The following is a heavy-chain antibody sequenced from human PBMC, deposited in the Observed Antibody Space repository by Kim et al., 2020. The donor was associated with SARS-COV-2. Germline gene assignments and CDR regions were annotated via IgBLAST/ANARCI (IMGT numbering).Heavy chain of an antibody. D-gene: IGHD6-19*01. CDR2: VNRYGRTI. V-gene: IGHV3-23*01. CDR3: TKDVRGGDSRGSEYFQH. CDR1: GFTFRTYA. J-gene: IGHJ1*01. Sequence: GGSLRLSCAASGFTFRTYAMTWVRQAPGKGLEWVSGVNRYGRTIHDADSVKGRFTISRDNTKNTLYLQMIRLRVEDTAIYYCTKDVRGGDSRGSEYFQHWGQGTLVTVSS.